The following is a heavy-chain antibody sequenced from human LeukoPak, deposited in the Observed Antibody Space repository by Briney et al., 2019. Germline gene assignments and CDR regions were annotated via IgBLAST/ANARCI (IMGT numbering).Heavy chain of an antibody. Sequence: GGSLRLSCAASGFTFSSYWLHWVRQVPGKGLVWVARINPGGSSITYADSVKGRFTISRDNAKNTLYLQMDSLRAEDTGVYYCARSNQADDYWGQGTLVTVSS. CDR2: INPGGSSI. D-gene: IGHD1-14*01. CDR1: GFTFSSYW. CDR3: ARSNQADDY. V-gene: IGHV3-74*01. J-gene: IGHJ4*02.